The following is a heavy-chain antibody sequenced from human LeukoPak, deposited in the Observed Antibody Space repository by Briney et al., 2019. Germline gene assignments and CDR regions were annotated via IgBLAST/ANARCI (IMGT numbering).Heavy chain of an antibody. CDR1: GFMFSSYS. CDR2: ISGSSTYI. Sequence: GGSLRLSCAASGFMFSSYSMNWVGQAPGKGLEWVSSISGSSTYIYYADAVKGRFTISRDNAKDSLYLQMNSLRAEDTAVYYCATHTVGLEYWGQGALVTVSS. V-gene: IGHV3-21*01. D-gene: IGHD4-11*01. J-gene: IGHJ4*02. CDR3: ATHTVGLEY.